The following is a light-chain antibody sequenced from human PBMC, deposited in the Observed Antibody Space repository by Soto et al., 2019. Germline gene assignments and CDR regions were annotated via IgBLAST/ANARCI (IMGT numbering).Light chain of an antibody. CDR3: QQFTSSPPWT. V-gene: IGKV1-5*03. J-gene: IGKJ1*01. Sequence: DIQMTQSPSTLSASVGDRVTITCRASQSISSWLAWYQQKPGKAPKLLIYKASSLESGVPSRFSGSGSGTEFTLTISSLQPDDFATYYCQQFTSSPPWTFGQGTKAEIK. CDR1: QSISSW. CDR2: KAS.